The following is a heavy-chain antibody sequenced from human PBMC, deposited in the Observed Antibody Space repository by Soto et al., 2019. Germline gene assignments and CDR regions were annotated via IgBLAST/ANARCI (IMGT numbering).Heavy chain of an antibody. V-gene: IGHV3-30*03. CDR3: ARDSGWPILNFDN. J-gene: IGHJ4*02. Sequence: GGPLKLSCAASDFDFSSYGIHWVRQAPGKGLEWVAASSYDGRETFYADSAKGRFTVSKEMSKNTAFLQMNALRHEDTAVYFCARDSGWPILNFDNWGQGTPVTVSS. CDR1: DFDFSSYG. D-gene: IGHD3-10*01. CDR2: SSYDGRET.